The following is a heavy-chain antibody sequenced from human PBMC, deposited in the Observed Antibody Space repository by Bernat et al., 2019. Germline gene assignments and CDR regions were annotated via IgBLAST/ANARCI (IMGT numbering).Heavy chain of an antibody. CDR2: ISGIGGTT. CDR3: AKGLPYYGSGPPDD. Sequence: EVHLVQSGGGLIQPGGSLRLSCATSGFAFSRYAMNWVRQAPGKGLEWVSAISGIGGTTYYADSVNGRFTISRDNSKNALYLQMSSLRAEDTALYYCAKGLPYYGSGPPDDWGQGAPVTVSS. J-gene: IGHJ4*02. D-gene: IGHD3-10*01. V-gene: IGHV3-23*04. CDR1: GFAFSRYA.